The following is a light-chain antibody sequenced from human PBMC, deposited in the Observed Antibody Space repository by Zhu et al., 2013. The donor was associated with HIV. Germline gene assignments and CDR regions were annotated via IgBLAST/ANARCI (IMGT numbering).Light chain of an antibody. CDR2: DAS. V-gene: IGKV1-5*01. CDR1: QGIRSN. CDR3: QQYKSYPYV. J-gene: IGKJ2*01. Sequence: DIQMTQSPSTLSASVGDRVTITCRASQGIRSNLAWYQQKLGEAPKLLIFDASSLKSGVPSRFSGRGSGTDFTLSISSLQPEDFATYYCQQYKSYPYVFGQGTKVDIK.